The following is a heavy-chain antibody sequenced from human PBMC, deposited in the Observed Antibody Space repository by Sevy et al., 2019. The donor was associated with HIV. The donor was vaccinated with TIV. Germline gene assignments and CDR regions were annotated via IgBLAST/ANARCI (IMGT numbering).Heavy chain of an antibody. CDR2: ISSSSSTI. CDR3: ARDHFYVYVWGSYRPDAFDI. V-gene: IGHV3-48*02. D-gene: IGHD3-16*02. J-gene: IGHJ3*02. CDR1: GFTFSSYS. Sequence: GGSLRLSCAASGFTFSSYSMNWVRQAPGKGLEWVSYISSSSSTIYYADSVKGRFTISRDKAKNSLYLQMNSLRDEDTAVYYRARDHFYVYVWGSYRPDAFDIWGQGTMVTVSS.